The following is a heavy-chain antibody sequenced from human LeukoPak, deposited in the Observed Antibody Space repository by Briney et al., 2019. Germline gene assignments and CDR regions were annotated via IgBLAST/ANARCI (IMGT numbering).Heavy chain of an antibody. CDR2: IKEDGGEK. CDR3: ARDKARGDILTGSLFDY. Sequence: GGSLILSCAASGFTFSSYWMTWVRQVPGKGLEWVANIKEDGGEKCYVDSVKGRFSISRDNAKNSLYLQMNSLRAEDTAVYYCARDKARGDILTGSLFDYWGQGILVTVSS. D-gene: IGHD3-9*01. V-gene: IGHV3-7*01. CDR1: GFTFSSYW. J-gene: IGHJ4*02.